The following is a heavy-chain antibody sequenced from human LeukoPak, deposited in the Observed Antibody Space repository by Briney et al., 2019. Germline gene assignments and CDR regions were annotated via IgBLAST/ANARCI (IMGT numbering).Heavy chain of an antibody. CDR3: ARDQGLAFDY. V-gene: IGHV1-46*01. Sequence: ASVKVSCKASGYTFSSYYMHWVRQAPGQGLEWMGIINPSGGSTSNAQKFQGRVTVTRDTSTTTVYMELSSLRSEDTAVYYCARDQGLAFDYWGQGTLATVSS. J-gene: IGHJ4*02. CDR1: GYTFSSYY. CDR2: INPSGGST. D-gene: IGHD2-15*01.